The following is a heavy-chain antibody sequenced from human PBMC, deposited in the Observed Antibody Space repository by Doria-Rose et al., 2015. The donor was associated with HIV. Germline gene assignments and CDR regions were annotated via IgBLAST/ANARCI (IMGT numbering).Heavy chain of an antibody. CDR2: IFSDDER. CDR3: ARIKSSRWYHKYYFDF. D-gene: IGHD6-13*01. Sequence: QVTLKESGPVLVKPTETLTLTCTVSGVSLSSPGMGVSWIRQPPGKALKWLANIFSDDERSYKTSLKSRLTISRGTSKSQVVLTMTDMDPVDIATYYCARIKSSRWYHKYYFDFWGQGALVIVSA. CDR1: GVSLSSPGMG. J-gene: IGHJ4*02. V-gene: IGHV2-26*01.